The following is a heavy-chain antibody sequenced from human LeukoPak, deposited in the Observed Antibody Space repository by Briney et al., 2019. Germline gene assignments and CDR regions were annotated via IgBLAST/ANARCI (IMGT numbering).Heavy chain of an antibody. J-gene: IGHJ4*02. Sequence: GGSLRLSCAASGFTFSSYWMSWVRQAPGKGLEWVANIKQGGSEKYYVDSVKGRFTISRDNAKNSLYLQMNSLRAEDTAVYYCARDSSVQWELPFDYWGQGTLVTVSS. CDR1: GFTFSSYW. V-gene: IGHV3-7*01. CDR3: ARDSSVQWELPFDY. D-gene: IGHD1-26*01. CDR2: IKQGGSEK.